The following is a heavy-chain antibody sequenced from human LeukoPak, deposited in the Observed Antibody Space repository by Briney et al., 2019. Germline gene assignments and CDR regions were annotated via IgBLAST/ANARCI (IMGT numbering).Heavy chain of an antibody. CDR2: ISGSGGST. J-gene: IGHJ4*02. V-gene: IGHV3-23*01. Sequence: PGGSLRLSCAASGFTFTNYAMSWVRQAPGKGLEWVSGISGSGGSTYYADSVKGRFTISRDNSKNTLYLQMNSLRAEDTAVYYCAKAPIFGVVIRGVDYWGQGTLATVSS. D-gene: IGHD3-3*01. CDR1: GFTFTNYA. CDR3: AKAPIFGVVIRGVDY.